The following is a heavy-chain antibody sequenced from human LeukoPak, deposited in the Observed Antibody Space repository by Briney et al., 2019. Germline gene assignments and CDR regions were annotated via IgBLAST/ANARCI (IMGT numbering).Heavy chain of an antibody. CDR2: IYDRGST. CDR3: ARGRTFDN. J-gene: IGHJ4*02. CDR1: VGSISSYY. Sequence: SETLSLTCTVSVGSISSYYWSWIRQPPGKGLEWIGNIYDRGSTKYNPSLKSRVTISVDTSKNQFSLRLSSVTAADTAVYYCARGRTFDNWGQGTLVTVSS. V-gene: IGHV4-59*01.